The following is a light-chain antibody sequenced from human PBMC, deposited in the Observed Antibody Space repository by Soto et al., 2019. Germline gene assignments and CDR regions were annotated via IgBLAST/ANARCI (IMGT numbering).Light chain of an antibody. V-gene: IGKV1-39*01. CDR1: QSISSY. J-gene: IGKJ4*01. CDR2: AAS. CDR3: QQSYSTPLT. Sequence: DIQMTQSPSSLSASVGDRVTITCRASQSISSYLNWYQQKPGKAPKLLIYAASSLQSGVPSRFSGSGSGTEFTLTISSLQPEDGATYYCQQSYSTPLTFGGGTKVEIK.